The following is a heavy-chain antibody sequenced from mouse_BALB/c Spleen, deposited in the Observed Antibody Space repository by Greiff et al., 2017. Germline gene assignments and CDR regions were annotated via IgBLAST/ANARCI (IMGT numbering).Heavy chain of an antibody. V-gene: IGHV3-6*02. CDR1: GYSITSGYY. Sequence: EVQLQESGPGLVKPSQSLSLTCSVTGYSITSGYYWNWIRQFPGNKLEWMGYISYDGSNNYNPSLKNRISITRDTSKNQFFLKLNSVTTEDTATYYCARVYDYDVGAMDYWGQGTSVTVSS. J-gene: IGHJ4*01. D-gene: IGHD2-4*01. CDR2: ISYDGSN. CDR3: ARVYDYDVGAMDY.